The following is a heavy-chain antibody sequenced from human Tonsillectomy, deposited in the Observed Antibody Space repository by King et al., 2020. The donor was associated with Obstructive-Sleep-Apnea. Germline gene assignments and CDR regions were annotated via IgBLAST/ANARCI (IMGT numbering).Heavy chain of an antibody. CDR3: TTDRRGSYYRVDY. J-gene: IGHJ4*02. Sequence: VQLVESGGGLVKPGGSLRLSCAASGFTFSNAWMSWVRQAPGKGLEWVGRIKSKTDGGTTDYAAPVKGRFTISRDDSKNTLYLQMNSLKTEDTAVYYCTTDRRGSYYRVDYWGQGTLVTVSS. CDR1: GFTFSNAW. CDR2: IKSKTDGGTT. D-gene: IGHD1-26*01. V-gene: IGHV3-15*01.